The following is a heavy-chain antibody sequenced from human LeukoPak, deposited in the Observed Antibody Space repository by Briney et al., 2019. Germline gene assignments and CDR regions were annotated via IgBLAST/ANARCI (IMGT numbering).Heavy chain of an antibody. CDR1: GYTFPGYY. CDR3: AREHSSSSGKVFDY. CDR2: INPNSGGT. J-gene: IGHJ4*02. D-gene: IGHD6-6*01. V-gene: IGHV1-2*02. Sequence: AASVKVSCKASGYTFPGYYMHWVRQAPGQGLEWMGWINPNSGGTNYAQKFQGRVTMTRDTSISTAYMELSRLRSDDTAVYYCAREHSSSSGKVFDYWGQGTPATVSS.